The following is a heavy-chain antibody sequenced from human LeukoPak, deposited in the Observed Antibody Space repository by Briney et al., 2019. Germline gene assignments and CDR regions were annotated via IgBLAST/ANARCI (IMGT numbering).Heavy chain of an antibody. CDR2: ISSSSSYI. CDR3: ASEPGITMFDY. V-gene: IGHV3-21*01. CDR1: GFTFSSYS. D-gene: IGHD3-10*01. J-gene: IGHJ4*02. Sequence: AGGSLRLSCAASGFTFSSYSMNWVRQAPGKGLEWVSSISSSSSYINYADSVKGRFTISRDNAKNSLYLQMDSLRAEDTAVYYCASEPGITMFDYWGQGTLVTVSS.